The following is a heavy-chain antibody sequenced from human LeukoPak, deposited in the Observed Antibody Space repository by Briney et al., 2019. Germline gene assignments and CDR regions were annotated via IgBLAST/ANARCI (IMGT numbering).Heavy chain of an antibody. Sequence: PGGSLRVSCAASGFTFSNYAMSWVRQAPGKGLEWVSGINGNGGSTYNADSVKGRFTISRDNSKNTLYLQMNSLRAEVTAVYYCAKGGLVHPLHIWGQGTMVTVSS. CDR2: INGNGGST. D-gene: IGHD3/OR15-3a*01. J-gene: IGHJ3*02. CDR1: GFTFSNYA. CDR3: AKGGLVHPLHI. V-gene: IGHV3-23*01.